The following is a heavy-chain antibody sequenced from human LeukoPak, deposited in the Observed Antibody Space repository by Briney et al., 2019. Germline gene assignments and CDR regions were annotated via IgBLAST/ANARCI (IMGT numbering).Heavy chain of an antibody. D-gene: IGHD5-18*01. V-gene: IGHV1-69*13. CDR3: AIAVDTAMPSLFDY. J-gene: IGHJ4*02. CDR2: IIPIFGTA. CDR1: GGTFSSYA. Sequence: ASVKVSCKASGGTFSSYAISWVRQAPGQGLEWMGGIIPIFGTANYAQKFQGRVTITADESTSTAYMELSSLRSEDTAVYYCAIAVDTAMPSLFDYWGQGTLVTVSS.